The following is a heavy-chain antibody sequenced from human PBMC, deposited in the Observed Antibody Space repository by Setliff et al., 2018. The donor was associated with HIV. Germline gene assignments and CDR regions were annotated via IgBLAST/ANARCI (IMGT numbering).Heavy chain of an antibody. J-gene: IGHJ6*02. D-gene: IGHD1-1*01. Sequence: GSLRLSCAASGFTFSSYGMHWVRQVPGKGLEWVSAISRNGGSTAYADSVKGRFTISRDNAKNSLYLQMNSLRAEDTGLYHCVRGDWNNGLDVWGQGTTVTVSS. CDR2: ISRNGGST. CDR3: VRGDWNNGLDV. V-gene: IGHV3-20*01. CDR1: GFTFSSYG.